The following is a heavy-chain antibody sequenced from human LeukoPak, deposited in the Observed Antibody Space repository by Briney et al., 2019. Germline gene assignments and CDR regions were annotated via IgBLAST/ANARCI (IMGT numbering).Heavy chain of an antibody. CDR2: ITSSSYI. CDR1: GFTFSSFS. D-gene: IGHD4-17*01. V-gene: IGHV3-21*01. Sequence: PGGSLRLSCAASGFTFSSFSINWVRRAPGKGLEWVSSITSSSYIYYADSVRGRFTISRDNSKNTLYLQMNSLRAEDTAVYYCARTVTYYYGMDVWGQGTTVTVSS. J-gene: IGHJ6*02. CDR3: ARTVTYYYGMDV.